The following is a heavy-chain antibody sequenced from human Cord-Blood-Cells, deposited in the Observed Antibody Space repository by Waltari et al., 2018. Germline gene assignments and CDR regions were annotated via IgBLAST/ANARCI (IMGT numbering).Heavy chain of an antibody. V-gene: IGHV1-69*06. Sequence: QVQLVQSGAEVKKPGSSVKVSGKASGGASSSYATGSVQQAAGEGLEWRGVIIPIFGTADYAQKFQGRVTITADKSTSTAYMELSSLRSEDTAVYYCARPSQYCSSTSCYAFDIWGQGTMVTVSS. CDR2: IIPIFGTA. D-gene: IGHD2-2*01. CDR1: GGASSSYA. J-gene: IGHJ3*02. CDR3: ARPSQYCSSTSCYAFDI.